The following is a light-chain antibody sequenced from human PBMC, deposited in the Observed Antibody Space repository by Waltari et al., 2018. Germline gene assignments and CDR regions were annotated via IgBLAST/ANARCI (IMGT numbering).Light chain of an antibody. CDR3: QQRSNWPMYN. CDR2: DAS. Sequence: EIVLTQYPATLSLSPGERATLSCRASQSVSSYLAWYQQKPGQAPRLLIYDASNRATGIPARFSGSGSGTDFTLTISSLEPEDFAVYYCQQRSNWPMYNFGQGTKLEIK. CDR1: QSVSSY. V-gene: IGKV3-11*01. J-gene: IGKJ2*01.